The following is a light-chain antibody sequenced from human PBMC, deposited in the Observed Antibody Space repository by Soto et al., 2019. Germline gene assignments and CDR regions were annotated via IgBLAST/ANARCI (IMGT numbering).Light chain of an antibody. V-gene: IGKV3-11*01. Sequence: DIVLTQSPATLSVSPVYRATLSCRASPNINTYLAWYQQKPGQAPKLLIYDASNRATGIPARFSASGSGTDFTLTISSLEPEDFAVYYCQHRNNWPLTFGRGTKVDIK. J-gene: IGKJ3*01. CDR1: PNINTY. CDR2: DAS. CDR3: QHRNNWPLT.